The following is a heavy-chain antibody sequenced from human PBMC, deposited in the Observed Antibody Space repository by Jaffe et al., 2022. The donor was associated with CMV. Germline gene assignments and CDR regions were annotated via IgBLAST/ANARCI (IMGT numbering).Heavy chain of an antibody. CDR2: ISYDGSYK. Sequence: QVQLVESGGGVVQPGRSLRLSCAASGFNFSDYAMHWVRQAPGKGLEWVAVISYDGSYKYYSDSVKGRFVIARDSSRDTVTLQANSLGLEDTAIYFCAKDSSVGGFLGLFDNWGQGTPVTVSS. V-gene: IGHV3-30*18. J-gene: IGHJ4*02. CDR1: GFNFSDYA. CDR3: AKDSSVGGFLGLFDN. D-gene: IGHD6-19*01.